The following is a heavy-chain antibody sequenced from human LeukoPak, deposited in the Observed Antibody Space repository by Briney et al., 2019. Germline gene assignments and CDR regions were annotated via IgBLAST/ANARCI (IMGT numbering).Heavy chain of an antibody. D-gene: IGHD1/OR15-1a*01. V-gene: IGHV3-48*03. CDR2: ISSSGSTI. Sequence: GGSLRLSCAASGFTFSSYEMNWVRQAPGKGLEWVSYISSSGSTIYYADSVKGRFTISRDNSKNTLYLQMNSLRAEDTAVYYCARGHLVTGTNWFDPWGQGTLVTVSS. CDR1: GFTFSSYE. J-gene: IGHJ5*02. CDR3: ARGHLVTGTNWFDP.